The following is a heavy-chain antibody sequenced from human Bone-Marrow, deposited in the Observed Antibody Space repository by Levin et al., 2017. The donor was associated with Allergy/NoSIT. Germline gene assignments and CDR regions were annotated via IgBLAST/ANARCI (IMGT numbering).Heavy chain of an antibody. D-gene: IGHD2-2*01. CDR1: GFTFSSYS. Sequence: PGGSLRLSCAASGFTFSSYSMNWVRQAPGKGLEWVSYISSSSSTIYYADSVKGRFTISRDNAKNSLYLQMNSLRAEDTAVYYCAGSYCSSTSCYNWFDPWGQGTLVTVSS. J-gene: IGHJ5*02. CDR3: AGSYCSSTSCYNWFDP. CDR2: ISSSSSTI. V-gene: IGHV3-48*01.